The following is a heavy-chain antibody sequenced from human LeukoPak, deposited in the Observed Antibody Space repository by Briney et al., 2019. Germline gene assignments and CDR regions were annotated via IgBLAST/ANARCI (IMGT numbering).Heavy chain of an antibody. Sequence: ASVKVSCKASGYTFTDYYLHWVRQAPGQGLEWMGWINPHSGATNYAQKFQGRVTMTRDTSISTVYMELSGLRSDDTAIYYCARLSCSGNSCYSGDWFDPWGQGTLVTVSS. CDR1: GYTFTDYY. CDR2: INPHSGAT. D-gene: IGHD2-15*01. J-gene: IGHJ5*02. CDR3: ARLSCSGNSCYSGDWFDP. V-gene: IGHV1-2*02.